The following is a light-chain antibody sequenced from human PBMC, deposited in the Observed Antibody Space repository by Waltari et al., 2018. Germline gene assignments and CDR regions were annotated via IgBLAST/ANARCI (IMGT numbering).Light chain of an antibody. CDR2: EGS. CDR1: SSDVGNYNL. Sequence: QSALTQPASVSRSPGQSITISCTGTSSDVGNYNLVSWYPQHPGKAHQLIICEGSKRPSGVSNRFSGSKFGNTASLTISGLQAEDEADYYCCSYAAYSPVLFGGGTKVTVL. J-gene: IGLJ2*01. CDR3: CSYAAYSPVL. V-gene: IGLV2-23*01.